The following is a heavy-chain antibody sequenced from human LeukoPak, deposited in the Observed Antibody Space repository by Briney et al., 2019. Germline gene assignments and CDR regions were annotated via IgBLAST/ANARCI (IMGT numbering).Heavy chain of an antibody. Sequence: SETLSLTCTVSGGSISSFYWSWIRQPPGKGLEWIGYIYNSGSANYNPSLKSRVTISVDTSKNQFSLELTSVTAADTAVYYCARSNYYDSSGYFSYAFDIWGQGTMVTVSS. CDR3: ARSNYYDSSGYFSYAFDI. CDR2: IYNSGSA. CDR1: GGSISSFY. J-gene: IGHJ3*02. V-gene: IGHV4-59*08. D-gene: IGHD3-22*01.